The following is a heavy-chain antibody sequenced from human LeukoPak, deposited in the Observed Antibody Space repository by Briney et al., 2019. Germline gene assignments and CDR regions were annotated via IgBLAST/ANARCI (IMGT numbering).Heavy chain of an antibody. CDR1: GFTFSSYE. D-gene: IGHD3-9*01. CDR3: ARGRVIPYFDY. Sequence: PGGSLRLSCAASGFTFSSYEMNWVRQAPGKGLEWVSYISSSGSTIYYADSVKGRFTISRDNAKNSLHLQMNSLRAEDTAVYYCARGRVIPYFDYWGQGTLVTVSS. V-gene: IGHV3-48*03. J-gene: IGHJ4*02. CDR2: ISSSGSTI.